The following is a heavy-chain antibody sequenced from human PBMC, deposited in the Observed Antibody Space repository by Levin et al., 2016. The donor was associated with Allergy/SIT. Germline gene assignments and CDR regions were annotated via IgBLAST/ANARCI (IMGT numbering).Heavy chain of an antibody. D-gene: IGHD5/OR15-5a*01. CDR1: GYSFSDYY. V-gene: IGHV1-2*02. CDR2: INPRVDGI. Sequence: ASVKVSCKASGYSFSDYYIHWVRQAPGQGLEWMGWINPRVDGIKYAQKFQGRVTMTRDTSISTSYMDLSGLTSDDTAVYYCARGREIVSGWVIYWHLGLDVWGQGTTVTVSS. CDR3: ARGREIVSGWVIYWHLGLDV. J-gene: IGHJ6*02.